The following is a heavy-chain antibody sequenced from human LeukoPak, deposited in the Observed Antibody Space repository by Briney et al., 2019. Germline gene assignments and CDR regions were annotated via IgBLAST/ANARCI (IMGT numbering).Heavy chain of an antibody. J-gene: IGHJ4*02. D-gene: IGHD5-12*01. Sequence: ASVKVSCKASGYTFTSFIMHWVRQAPGQRLEWMGWIIAGNGKTKYSQDFQGRVTITRDTSARTAYMELSSLRSEDMAVYYCARGGSGPAPSDYDTFDYWGQGTLVTVSS. CDR3: ARGGSGPAPSDYDTFDY. V-gene: IGHV1-3*03. CDR1: GYTFTSFI. CDR2: IIAGNGKT.